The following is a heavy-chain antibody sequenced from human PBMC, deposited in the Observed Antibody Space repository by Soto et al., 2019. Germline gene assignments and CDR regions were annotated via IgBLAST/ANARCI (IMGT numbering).Heavy chain of an antibody. CDR3: ARNPEGRAEIGWFDP. CDR2: ISSSSSTI. J-gene: IGHJ5*02. Sequence: EVQLVESGGGLVQPGGSLRLSCAASGFTFSSYSMNWVRQAPGKGLEWVSYISSSSSTIYYADSVKGRFTISRDNDKNSLYLQMSSLRAEDTAVYYGARNPEGRAEIGWFDPWGQGTLVTVSS. D-gene: IGHD1-26*01. CDR1: GFTFSSYS. V-gene: IGHV3-48*01.